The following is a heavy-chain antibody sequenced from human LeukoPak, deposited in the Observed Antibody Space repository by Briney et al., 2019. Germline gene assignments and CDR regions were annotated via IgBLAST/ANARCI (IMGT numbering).Heavy chain of an antibody. Sequence: PGESLKISCQGSGYIFTNYWLGWVRQVPGKGLEWMGIIYPGDSDTRYSPSFQGQVTISADRSISTAYLQWSSLKASDTAMYYCARQKVGATTGYYYGMDVWGQGTTVTVSS. D-gene: IGHD1-26*01. V-gene: IGHV5-51*01. CDR1: GYIFTNYW. CDR3: ARQKVGATTGYYYGMDV. CDR2: IYPGDSDT. J-gene: IGHJ6*02.